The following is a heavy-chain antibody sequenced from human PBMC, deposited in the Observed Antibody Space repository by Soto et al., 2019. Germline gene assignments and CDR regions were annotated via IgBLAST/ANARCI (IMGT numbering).Heavy chain of an antibody. V-gene: IGHV3-21*01. J-gene: IGHJ1*01. CDR2: ISSSSSYI. Sequence: LRLPCSASWFTFTRPSMNWVRQAPGKGLEWVSSISSSSSYIYYAASGKGRFTISRDNAKNSLYLQMNSLRAEDTAVYSCARDYYDFWSGRPAEYFQHWRQGTLVTFSS. CDR1: WFTFTRPS. D-gene: IGHD3-3*01. CDR3: ARDYYDFWSGRPAEYFQH.